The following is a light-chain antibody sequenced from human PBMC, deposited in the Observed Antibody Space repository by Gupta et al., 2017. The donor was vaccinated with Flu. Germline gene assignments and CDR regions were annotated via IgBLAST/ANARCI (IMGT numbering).Light chain of an antibody. Sequence: DIVMTQSPDTLTVSLGERATINCKSGQSGLNSSKKKNYLAWFQQKAGQPPKLLIYWASTRESGVPDRFSGSGSGTEFTLTISSLQAEDVAVYYCQQDDGTPRTFGQGTKVAIK. CDR2: WAS. CDR3: QQDDGTPRT. CDR1: QSGLNSSKKKNY. V-gene: IGKV4-1*01. J-gene: IGKJ1*01.